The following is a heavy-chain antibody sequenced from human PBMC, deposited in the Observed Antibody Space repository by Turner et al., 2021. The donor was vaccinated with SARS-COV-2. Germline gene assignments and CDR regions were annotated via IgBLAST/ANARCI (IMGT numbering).Heavy chain of an antibody. J-gene: IGHJ2*01. CDR2: MNPDSGNT. V-gene: IGHV1-8*03. CDR1: GYTFTSYD. Sequence: QVQLVQSGAEVKTPGASVQVPCKASGYTFTSYDINWVRQATGQGLEWMGWMNPDSGNTAYAQKFQGRVTITRNTSISTAYMELSSLRSEDTAVYYCARGGYCSSTSCSPYWYFDLWGRGTLVTVSS. CDR3: ARGGYCSSTSCSPYWYFDL. D-gene: IGHD2-2*01.